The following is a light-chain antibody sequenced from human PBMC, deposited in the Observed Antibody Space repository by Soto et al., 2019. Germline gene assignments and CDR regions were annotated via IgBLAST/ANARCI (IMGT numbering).Light chain of an antibody. CDR2: KAS. J-gene: IGKJ1*01. Sequence: DIQMTQSPSTLSASVGDRVTITCRASQSISSWLAWYQQKPGKAPKLLIYKASSLERGVPSRFSGSGSGTEFTLTISSLQPYDVATYYCQQYNSWWTFGQGTKVEIK. V-gene: IGKV1-5*03. CDR1: QSISSW. CDR3: QQYNSWWT.